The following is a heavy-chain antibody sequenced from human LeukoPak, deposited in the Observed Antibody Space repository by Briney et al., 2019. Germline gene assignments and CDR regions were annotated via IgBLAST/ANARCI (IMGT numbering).Heavy chain of an antibody. Sequence: SETLSLTCTVSGGSISSYYWSWIRQPPGKGLEWIGYIYYSGSTNYNPSLKSRVTISVDTSKNQFSLKLSSVTAADTAVYYCARLEDTISYYFDYWGQGTLVTVSS. CDR3: ARLEDTISYYFDY. V-gene: IGHV4-59*08. CDR1: GGSISSYY. J-gene: IGHJ4*02. D-gene: IGHD5-18*01. CDR2: IYYSGST.